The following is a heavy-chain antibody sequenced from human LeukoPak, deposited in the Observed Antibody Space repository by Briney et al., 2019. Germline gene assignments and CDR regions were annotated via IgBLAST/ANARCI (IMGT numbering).Heavy chain of an antibody. V-gene: IGHV3-53*01. CDR2: IYSGGNT. D-gene: IGHD3-22*01. J-gene: IGHJ4*02. Sequence: GGSLRLSCAASGFTVSSDYMSWVRQAPGKGLEWVSVIYSGGNTYYADSVKGRFTISRDNSKNTLYLQMTSLRAEDTAVYYCARADYYDSSGYNDYWGQGTLVTVSS. CDR3: ARADYYDSSGYNDY. CDR1: GFTVSSDY.